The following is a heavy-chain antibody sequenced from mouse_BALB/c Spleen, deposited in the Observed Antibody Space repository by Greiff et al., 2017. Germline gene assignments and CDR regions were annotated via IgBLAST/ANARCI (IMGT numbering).Heavy chain of an antibody. D-gene: IGHD2-4*01. V-gene: IGHV1-7*01. Sequence: VQLQQSGAELAKPGASVKMSCKASGYTFTSYWMHWVKQRPGQGLEWIGYINPSTGYTEYNQKFKDKATLTADKSSSTAYMQLSSLTSEDSAVYYCARCPHDYDNYYAMDYWGQGTSVTVSS. J-gene: IGHJ4*01. CDR2: INPSTGYT. CDR3: ARCPHDYDNYYAMDY. CDR1: GYTFTSYW.